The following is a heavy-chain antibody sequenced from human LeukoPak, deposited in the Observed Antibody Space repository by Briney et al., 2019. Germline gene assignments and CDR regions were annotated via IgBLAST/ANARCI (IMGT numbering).Heavy chain of an antibody. CDR2: INHSGST. Sequence: GSLRLSCAASGFTFSNAWMSWVRQAPGKGLEWIGEINHSGSTNYNPSLKSRVTISVDTSKDQFSLKLSSVTAADTAVYYCSAITFGGVIVIDYWGQGTLVTVSS. D-gene: IGHD3-16*02. CDR1: GFTFSNAW. CDR3: SAITFGGVIVIDY. V-gene: IGHV4-34*08. J-gene: IGHJ4*02.